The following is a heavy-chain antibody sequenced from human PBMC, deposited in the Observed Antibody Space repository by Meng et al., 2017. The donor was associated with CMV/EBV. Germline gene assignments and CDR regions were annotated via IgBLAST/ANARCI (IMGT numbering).Heavy chain of an antibody. CDR1: GFTFSSYE. V-gene: IGHV3-48*03. Sequence: GGSLRLSCAASGFTFSSYEMNWVRQAPGKGLEWDSYISSSGSTIYYADSVKGRFTISRDNAKNSLYLQMNSLRAEDTAVYYCASRIAAADPFDYWGQGTLVTVSS. J-gene: IGHJ4*02. CDR3: ASRIAAADPFDY. D-gene: IGHD6-13*01. CDR2: ISSSGSTI.